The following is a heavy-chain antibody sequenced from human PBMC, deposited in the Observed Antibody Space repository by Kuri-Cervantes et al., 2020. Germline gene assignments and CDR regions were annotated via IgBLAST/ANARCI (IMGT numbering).Heavy chain of an antibody. J-gene: IGHJ4*02. D-gene: IGHD1-14*01. CDR3: ARVFRTRPEYYFDY. Sequence: SETLSLTCTVSGGSISSGVYYWSWIRQHPGKGLEWIGYIYYSGSTYYNPSLKSRVTISVDTSKNQSSLKLSSVTAADTAVYYCARVFRTRPEYYFDYWGQGTLVTVSS. CDR1: GGSISSGVYY. V-gene: IGHV4-30-4*08. CDR2: IYYSGST.